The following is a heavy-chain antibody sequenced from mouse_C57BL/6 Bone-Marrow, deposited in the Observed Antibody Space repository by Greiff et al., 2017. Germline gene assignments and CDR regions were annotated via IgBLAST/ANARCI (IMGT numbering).Heavy chain of an antibody. V-gene: IGHV1-81*01. Sequence: VKLQESGAELARPGASVKLSCKASGYTFTSYGISWVKQRTGQGLEWIGEIYPRSGNTYYNEKFKGKATLTADKSSSTAYMELRSLTSEDSAVYFCARSRSYYGYDAWFAYWGQGTLVTVSA. J-gene: IGHJ3*01. CDR2: IYPRSGNT. CDR1: GYTFTSYG. D-gene: IGHD2-2*01. CDR3: ARSRSYYGYDAWFAY.